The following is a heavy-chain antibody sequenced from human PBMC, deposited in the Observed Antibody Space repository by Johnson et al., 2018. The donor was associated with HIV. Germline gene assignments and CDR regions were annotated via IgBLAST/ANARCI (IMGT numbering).Heavy chain of an antibody. CDR2: ISWNSGSI. D-gene: IGHD6-13*01. CDR1: GFTVSSNY. J-gene: IGHJ3*02. CDR3: AKGLRSSYMCAFDI. V-gene: IGHV3-9*01. Sequence: VQVVESGGGLIQPGGSLRLSCAASGFTVSSNYMSWVRQAPGKGLEWVSVISWNSGSIGYADSVKGRFTISRDNAKNSLYLQMNSLRAEDTALYYCAKGLRSSYMCAFDIWGQGTMVTVSS.